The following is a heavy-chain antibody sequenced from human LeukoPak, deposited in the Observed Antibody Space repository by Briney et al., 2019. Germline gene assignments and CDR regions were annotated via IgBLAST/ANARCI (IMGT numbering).Heavy chain of an antibody. CDR1: GYSIHSGYY. V-gene: IGHV4-38-2*02. Sequence: SETLSLTCRVSGYSIHSGYYWGWIRQPPGKGLEWIGFIYHSGTTYYNSSLKSRVTISVDTSKNQFSLKLSSVTAADTAVYYRARGGSGYDWFDPWGQGTLVTVSS. D-gene: IGHD5-12*01. CDR2: IYHSGTT. CDR3: ARGGSGYDWFDP. J-gene: IGHJ5*02.